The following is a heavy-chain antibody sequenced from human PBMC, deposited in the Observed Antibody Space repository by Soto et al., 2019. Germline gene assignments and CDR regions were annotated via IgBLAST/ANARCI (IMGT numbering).Heavy chain of an antibody. Sequence: GGSLRLSCAASGFTFSSYAMNWVRQAPGKGLEWVSSIDGSGGSTYYAGSVKGRFTTSRDNSKNTLYLQMNSLGAADAAIYFCAKGHAYDAYNHLYFDYWGQGTLVTV. CDR2: IDGSGGST. J-gene: IGHJ4*02. V-gene: IGHV3-23*01. CDR3: AKGHAYDAYNHLYFDY. D-gene: IGHD3-10*01. CDR1: GFTFSSYA.